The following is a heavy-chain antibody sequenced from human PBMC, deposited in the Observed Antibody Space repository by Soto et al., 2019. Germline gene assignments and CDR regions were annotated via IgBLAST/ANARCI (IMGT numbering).Heavy chain of an antibody. D-gene: IGHD3-10*01. CDR3: ARLSSLYYNSDYGGYYFDY. J-gene: IGHJ4*02. V-gene: IGHV4-31*03. CDR2: IFYSGNS. Sequence: QVQLQESGPGLVKPSQTLSLTCTVSGGSISGGDYYWSWIRQHPGKGLEWIGYIFYSGNSFYNPSLKRGVTISVDTSKNQFSLQLSSVTAADTAIYYCARLSSLYYNSDYGGYYFDYWGQGTLVSVSS. CDR1: GGSISGGDYY.